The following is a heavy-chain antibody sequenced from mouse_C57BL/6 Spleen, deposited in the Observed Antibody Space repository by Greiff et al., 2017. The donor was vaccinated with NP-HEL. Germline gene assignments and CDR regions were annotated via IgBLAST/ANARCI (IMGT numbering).Heavy chain of an antibody. J-gene: IGHJ4*01. D-gene: IGHD5-1*01. CDR2: IYPSDSDT. Sequence: VQLQQPGAELVRPGSSVKLSCKASGYTFTSYWMAWVKQRPGQGLEWIGNIYPSDSDTHYTQKFKDQATLTVDKSSSTAYMQISSLTSEASAVFYSARSYLYAMDYWGQGTSVTV. V-gene: IGHV1-61*01. CDR3: ARSYLYAMDY. CDR1: GYTFTSYW.